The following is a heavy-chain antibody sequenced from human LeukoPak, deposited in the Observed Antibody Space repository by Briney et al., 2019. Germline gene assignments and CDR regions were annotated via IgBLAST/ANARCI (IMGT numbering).Heavy chain of an antibody. J-gene: IGHJ4*02. D-gene: IGHD4-17*01. V-gene: IGHV3-66*01. CDR1: GFTVSSNY. CDR2: IYSGGST. Sequence: GGSLRLSCAASGFTVSSNYMSWVRQAPGKGLEWVSVIYSGGSTYYADSVKGRFTISRDSSKNTLYLQMNSLRAEDTAVYYCARAFSPDYGFGYWGQGTLVTVSS. CDR3: ARAFSPDYGFGY.